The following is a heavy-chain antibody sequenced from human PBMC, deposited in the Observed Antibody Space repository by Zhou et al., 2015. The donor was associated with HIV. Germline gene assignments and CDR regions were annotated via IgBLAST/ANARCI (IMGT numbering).Heavy chain of an antibody. D-gene: IGHD3-9*01. Sequence: QVQLVQSGAEVKKPGSSVKVSCKASGGTFGSFGISWVRQAPGQGLEWMGGIIPNSGAATYVQHLHGRVTITADESTSTAYMELSNLRSEDTAVYYCARGPLYYDILTGYSQSWRYYGMDVWGQGTTVTVSS. CDR2: IIPNSGAA. CDR1: GGTFGSFG. J-gene: IGHJ6*02. CDR3: ARGPLYYDILTGYSQSWRYYGMDV. V-gene: IGHV1-69*01.